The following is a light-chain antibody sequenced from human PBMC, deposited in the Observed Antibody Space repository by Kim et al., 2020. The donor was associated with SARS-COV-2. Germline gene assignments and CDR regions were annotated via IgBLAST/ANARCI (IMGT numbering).Light chain of an antibody. CDR2: EVS. Sequence: CVDTSIDVSCYHSVSWYQLHPGKAPNLMFYEVSKRPSGVPDRFSGSKSGNTASLTVSGLQAEDEADYYCSSYAGSNNLVFGGGTQLTVL. J-gene: IGLJ2*01. CDR3: SSYAGSNNLV. CDR1: SIDVSCYHS. V-gene: IGLV2-8*01.